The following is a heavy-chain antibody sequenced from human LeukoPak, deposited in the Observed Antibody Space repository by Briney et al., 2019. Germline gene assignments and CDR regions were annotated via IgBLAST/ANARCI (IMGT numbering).Heavy chain of an antibody. CDR1: GFTFSSYW. CDR2: ISSSSSYI. J-gene: IGHJ6*03. Sequence: GGSLRLSCAASGFTFSSYWMSWVRQAPGKGLEWVSSISSSSSYIYYADSVKGRFTISRDNAKNSLYLQMNSLRAEDTAVYYCARDPRAHYYGSGNYMDVWGKGTTVTVSS. V-gene: IGHV3-21*01. CDR3: ARDPRAHYYGSGNYMDV. D-gene: IGHD3-10*01.